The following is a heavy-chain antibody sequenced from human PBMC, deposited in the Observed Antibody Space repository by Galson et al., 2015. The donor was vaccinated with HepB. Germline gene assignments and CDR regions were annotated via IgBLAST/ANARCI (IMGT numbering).Heavy chain of an antibody. CDR3: ARPHYYYGMDV. CDR2: ISYDGSNK. Sequence: SLRLSCAASGFTFSSYSMHWVRQAPGKGLEWVAVISYDGSNKYYADSVKGRFTISRDNSKNTLYLQMNSLRAEDTAVYYCARPHYYYGMDVWGQGTTVTVSS. CDR1: GFTFSSYS. V-gene: IGHV3-30*03. J-gene: IGHJ6*02.